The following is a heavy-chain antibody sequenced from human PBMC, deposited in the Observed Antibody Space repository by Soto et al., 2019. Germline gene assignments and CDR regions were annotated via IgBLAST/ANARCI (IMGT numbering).Heavy chain of an antibody. CDR3: ARDLAGGSTVVY. J-gene: IGHJ4*02. D-gene: IGHD2-8*02. CDR2: IWYEGSSK. V-gene: IGHV3-33*01. Sequence: GGSLRLSCAASGFTFSSYGMHWVRQAPGKGLEWMAVIWYEGSSKYYADSVKGAFTISRDNSKNTLYLQMNSLRAEDTAVYYCARDLAGGSTVVYWGQGTLVTVSS. CDR1: GFTFSSYG.